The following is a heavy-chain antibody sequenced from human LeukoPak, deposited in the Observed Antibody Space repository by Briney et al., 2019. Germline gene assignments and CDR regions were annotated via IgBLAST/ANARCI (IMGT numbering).Heavy chain of an antibody. V-gene: IGHV3-7*04. D-gene: IGHD4-17*01. Sequence: GGSLRLSRAASGFTFGSFWMSWVRQAPGKGLEWVANINQDGRVKYYVDSVQGRFTASRDNAVNSLYLQMNSLRADDTAVYYCARATTMVTTWAYWGQGTLVTVSS. CDR1: GFTFGSFW. J-gene: IGHJ4*02. CDR3: ARATTMVTTWAY. CDR2: INQDGRVK.